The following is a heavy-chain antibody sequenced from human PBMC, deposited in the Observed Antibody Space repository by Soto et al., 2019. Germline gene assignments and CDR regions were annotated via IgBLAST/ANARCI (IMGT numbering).Heavy chain of an antibody. CDR2: ISSSSSYI. D-gene: IGHD3-3*01. V-gene: IGHV3-21*01. Sequence: GESLKISCAASGFTFSSYSMNWVRQAPGKGLEWVSSISSSSSYIYYADSVKGRFTISRDNAKNSLYLQMNSLRAEDTAVYYCAREIFGVVKGNYYYMDVWGKGTTVTVSS. CDR1: GFTFSSYS. CDR3: AREIFGVVKGNYYYMDV. J-gene: IGHJ6*03.